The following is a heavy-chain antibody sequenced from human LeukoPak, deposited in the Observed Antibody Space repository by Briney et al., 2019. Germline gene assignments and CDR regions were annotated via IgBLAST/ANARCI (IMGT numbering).Heavy chain of an antibody. CDR3: AKDKGGYDILTGYNAFDI. V-gene: IGHV3-9*01. CDR1: GFTFDDYA. Sequence: PGGSLRLSCAASGFTFDDYALHWVRQAPGKGLEWVSGISWNSGSIGYADSVKGRFTISRDNAKNSLYLQMNSLRAEDTALYYSAKDKGGYDILTGYNAFDIWGQGTMVTVSS. J-gene: IGHJ3*02. CDR2: ISWNSGSI. D-gene: IGHD3-9*01.